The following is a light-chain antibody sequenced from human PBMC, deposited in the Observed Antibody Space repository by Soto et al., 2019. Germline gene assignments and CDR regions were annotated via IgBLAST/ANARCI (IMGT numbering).Light chain of an antibody. CDR2: GAS. V-gene: IGKV3-15*01. Sequence: EIVMTQSPATLSVSPGERATLSCRASQSVSSSLAWYQQKPGQAPRLLIYGASTRATGIPARFSGSGSGTEFTLTISSLQSEDFAVYYCQQYTNWPPITFGPGTKVDI. J-gene: IGKJ3*01. CDR1: QSVSSS. CDR3: QQYTNWPPIT.